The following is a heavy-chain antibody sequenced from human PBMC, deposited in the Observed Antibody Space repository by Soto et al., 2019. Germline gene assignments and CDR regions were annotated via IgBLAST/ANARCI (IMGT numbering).Heavy chain of an antibody. CDR2: INHSGST. D-gene: IGHD1-26*01. V-gene: IGHV4-34*01. Sequence: SETLSLTCAVYGGSFSGYYWSWIRQPPGKGLEWIGEINHSGSTNCNPSLKSRVTISVDTSKNQFSLQLNSVTPEDTAVYYCARDPGATPFDPWGQGTLVTVSS. CDR1: GGSFSGYY. J-gene: IGHJ5*02. CDR3: ARDPGATPFDP.